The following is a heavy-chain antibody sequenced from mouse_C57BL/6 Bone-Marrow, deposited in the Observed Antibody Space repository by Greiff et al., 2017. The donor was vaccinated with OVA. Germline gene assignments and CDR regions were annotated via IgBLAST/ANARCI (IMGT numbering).Heavy chain of an antibody. J-gene: IGHJ3*01. CDR2: ISSGGSYT. CDR3: ARLGFYDGYFWFAY. CDR1: GFTFSSYG. Sequence: EVMLVESGGDLVKPGGSLKLSCAASGFTFSSYGMSWVRQTPDKRLEWVATISSGGSYTYYPDSVKGRFTISRDNATNTLYLQMSSLKSEDTAMYYCARLGFYDGYFWFAYWGQGTLVTVSA. D-gene: IGHD2-3*01. V-gene: IGHV5-6*01.